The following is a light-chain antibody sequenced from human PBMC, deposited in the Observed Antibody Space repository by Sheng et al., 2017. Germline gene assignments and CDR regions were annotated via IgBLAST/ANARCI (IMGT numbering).Light chain of an antibody. V-gene: IGKV3-11*01. Sequence: EIVLTQSPGTLSLSPGERATLSCRASQSVSSYLAWYQQKPGQAPRLLIYDASNRATGIPARFSGSGSGTDFTLTISSLEPEDFAVYYCQQRSNWPGGTFGQGTKVEIK. CDR2: DAS. CDR3: QQRSNWPGGT. CDR1: QSVSSY. J-gene: IGKJ1*01.